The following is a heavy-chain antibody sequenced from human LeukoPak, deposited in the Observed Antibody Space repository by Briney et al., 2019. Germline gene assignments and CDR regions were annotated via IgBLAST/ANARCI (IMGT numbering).Heavy chain of an antibody. J-gene: IGHJ5*02. V-gene: IGHV3-23*01. CDR1: GFTFSSYW. Sequence: GGSLRLSCAASGFTFSSYWMHWVRQAPGKGLEWVSSIGGSGVSTYYADSVKGRFTISRDNSKNTLYLQMNTLRAEDTAVYYCAKGQSYGSGSYNWFDPWGQGTLVTVSS. D-gene: IGHD3-10*01. CDR3: AKGQSYGSGSYNWFDP. CDR2: IGGSGVST.